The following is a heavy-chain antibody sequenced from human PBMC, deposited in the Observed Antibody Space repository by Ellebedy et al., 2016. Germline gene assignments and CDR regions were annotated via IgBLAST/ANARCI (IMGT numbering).Heavy chain of an antibody. Sequence: ASVKVSCKASGYTFSNYGLSWVRQAPGQGLEWMGWISGYNGNTNYAQKLQGRVTMTTDTSTSTAYMELRSLRSDDTAVYYCARPHAYGDYHFDLWGQGTQVTVSS. D-gene: IGHD4-17*01. CDR3: ARPHAYGDYHFDL. J-gene: IGHJ4*02. CDR1: GYTFSNYG. V-gene: IGHV1-18*04. CDR2: ISGYNGNT.